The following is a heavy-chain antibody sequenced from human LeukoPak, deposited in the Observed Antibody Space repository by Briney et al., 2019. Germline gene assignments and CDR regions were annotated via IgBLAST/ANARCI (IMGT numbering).Heavy chain of an antibody. Sequence: ASVKVSCKASGYTFTGYYMHWVRQAPGQGLEWMGWINPNSGGTNYAQKFQGRVTMTRDTSISTAYIELNRLTSDDTAVYYCARDGQYYDSSGYSKDAFDIWGQGTMVTVSS. CDR2: INPNSGGT. V-gene: IGHV1-2*02. D-gene: IGHD3-22*01. CDR3: ARDGQYYDSSGYSKDAFDI. J-gene: IGHJ3*02. CDR1: GYTFTGYY.